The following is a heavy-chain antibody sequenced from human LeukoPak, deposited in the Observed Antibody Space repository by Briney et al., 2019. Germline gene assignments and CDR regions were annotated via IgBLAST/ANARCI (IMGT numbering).Heavy chain of an antibody. Sequence: SETLPLPRTVPGRSIRRSSYYWGWIRQPPGKGLEWIGSIYYSGSTYYHASLKSRGTISGDTSKNQFSLKLNSVTAADTAVYFCARQVVAVAGTGYFDYWGQGTLVTVSS. V-gene: IGHV4-39*01. J-gene: IGHJ4*02. CDR3: ARQVVAVAGTGYFDY. CDR1: GRSIRRSSYY. D-gene: IGHD6-19*01. CDR2: IYYSGST.